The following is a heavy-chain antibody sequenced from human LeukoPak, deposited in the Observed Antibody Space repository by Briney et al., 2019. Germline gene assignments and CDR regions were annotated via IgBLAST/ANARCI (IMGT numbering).Heavy chain of an antibody. CDR2: ISGSGGST. V-gene: IGHV3-23*01. CDR1: GFTFSSYA. CDR3: AKDLGLAARPNWFDP. D-gene: IGHD6-6*01. J-gene: IGHJ5*02. Sequence: GGSLRLSCAASGFTFSSYAMSWVRQASGKGLEWVSAISGSGGSTYYADSVKGRFTISRDNSKNTLYLQMNSLRAEDTAVYYCAKDLGLAARPNWFDPWGQGTLVTVSS.